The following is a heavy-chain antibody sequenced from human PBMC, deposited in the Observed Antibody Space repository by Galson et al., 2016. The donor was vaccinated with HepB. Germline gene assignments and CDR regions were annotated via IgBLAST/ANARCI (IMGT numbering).Heavy chain of an antibody. J-gene: IGHJ5*02. CDR3: ARDKYLDSSGHNYLDP. Sequence: TLSLTCSVSGGSVSSKGYVWTWIRQHPGKGLEWIGYIYYPANTYYNPSLKSRLDLSVDPSKNPVSLRLSSVTVADTAVYYCARDKYLDSSGHNYLDPWGQGTLVTVSS. CDR1: GGSVSSKGYV. D-gene: IGHD3-22*01. CDR2: IYYPANT. V-gene: IGHV4-31*03.